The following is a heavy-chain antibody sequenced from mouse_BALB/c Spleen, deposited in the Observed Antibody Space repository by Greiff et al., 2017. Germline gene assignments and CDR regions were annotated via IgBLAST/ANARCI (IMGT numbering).Heavy chain of an antibody. V-gene: IGHV14-3*02. CDR3: ARLLNYAMDY. J-gene: IGHJ4*01. CDR2: IDPANGNT. D-gene: IGHD2-1*01. CDR1: GFNFKDTY. Sequence: EVQLQQSGAELVKPGASVKLSCTASGFNFKDTYMHWVKQRPEQGLEWIGRIDPANGNTKYDPKFQGKATITADTSSNTAYLQLSSLTSEDTAVYYCARLLNYAMDYWGQGTSVTVSS.